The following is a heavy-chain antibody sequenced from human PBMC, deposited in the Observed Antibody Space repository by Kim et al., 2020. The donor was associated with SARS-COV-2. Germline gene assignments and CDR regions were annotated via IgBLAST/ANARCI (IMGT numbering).Heavy chain of an antibody. Sequence: SETLSLTCTVSGGSISSSSYYWGWIRQPPGKGLEWIGSIYYSGSTYYNPSLKSRVTISVDTSKNQFSLKLSSVTAADTAVYYCASTYCSSTSCYLGFDYWGQGTLVTVSS. CDR2: IYYSGST. CDR3: ASTYCSSTSCYLGFDY. CDR1: GGSISSSSYY. V-gene: IGHV4-39*01. D-gene: IGHD2-2*01. J-gene: IGHJ4*02.